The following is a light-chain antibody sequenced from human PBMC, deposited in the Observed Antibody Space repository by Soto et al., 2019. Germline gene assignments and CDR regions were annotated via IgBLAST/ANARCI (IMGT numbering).Light chain of an antibody. CDR3: QVWDSSSDHVI. J-gene: IGLJ2*01. CDR2: DDS. CDR1: VIGSIS. V-gene: IGLV3-21*02. Sequence: SYELTQPPSVSVAPGQTASITCGGNVIGSISVHWYQQKPGQAPVLVDFDDSDRPSGIPERFSGSNSRNTATLTISRVEAGDEADYYCQVWDSSSDHVIFGGGTKLTVL.